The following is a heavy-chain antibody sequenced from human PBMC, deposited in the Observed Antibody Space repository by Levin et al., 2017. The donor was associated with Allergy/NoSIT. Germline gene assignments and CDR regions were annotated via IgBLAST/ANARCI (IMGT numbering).Heavy chain of an antibody. CDR1: GFTFSSYS. J-gene: IGHJ4*02. D-gene: IGHD6-13*01. CDR2: ISSSSSYI. Sequence: GGSLRLSCAASGFTFSSYSMNWVRQAPGKGLEWVSSISSSSSYIYYADSVKGRFTISRDNAKNSLYLQMNSLRAEDTAVYYCARVGIAAAGGLDYWGQGTLVTVSS. CDR3: ARVGIAAAGGLDY. V-gene: IGHV3-21*01.